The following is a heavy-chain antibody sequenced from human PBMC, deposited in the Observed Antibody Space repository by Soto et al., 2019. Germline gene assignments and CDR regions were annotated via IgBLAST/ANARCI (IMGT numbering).Heavy chain of an antibody. Sequence: EVQLLESGGGLVQPGGSLRLSCAASGFTFSSYAMSWVRQAPGKGLEWVSAISGSGGSTYYADSVKGRFTISSDNSKNTLYLQMNSLRAEDTAVYYCAKGRGYGSSTSCYVGSDYWGQGTLVTVSS. CDR3: AKGRGYGSSTSCYVGSDY. CDR1: GFTFSSYA. D-gene: IGHD2-2*01. J-gene: IGHJ4*02. V-gene: IGHV3-23*01. CDR2: ISGSGGST.